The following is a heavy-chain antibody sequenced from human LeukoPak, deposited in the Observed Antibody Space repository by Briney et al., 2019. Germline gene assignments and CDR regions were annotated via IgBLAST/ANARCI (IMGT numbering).Heavy chain of an antibody. J-gene: IGHJ4*02. CDR3: ARRTRDCGSISCYHDY. V-gene: IGHV4-38-2*02. CDR2: IYHTGST. D-gene: IGHD2-2*01. Sequence: SETLSLTCTVSGYSISSGYYWGWIRQPPGKGLDWIGSIYHTGSTYYIPSLKSRVTISVDTSKNQFSLKLNSVTAADTAVYYCARRTRDCGSISCYHDYWGQGTLATVSS. CDR1: GYSISSGYY.